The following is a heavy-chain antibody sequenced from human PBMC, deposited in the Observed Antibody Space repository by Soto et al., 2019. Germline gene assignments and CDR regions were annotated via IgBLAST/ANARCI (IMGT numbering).Heavy chain of an antibody. CDR1: GGSFSGYY. CDR2: INHSGST. CDR3: GRGHILGILTGYYTGLKYNWFDP. J-gene: IGHJ5*02. Sequence: SETLSLTCAVYGGSFSGYYWSWIRQPPGKGLEWIGEINHSGSTNYNPSLKSRVTISVDTSKNQFSMKLSSVTAADTDVYNCGRGHILGILTGYYTGLKYNWFDPWGQGTLVTVSS. D-gene: IGHD3-9*01. V-gene: IGHV4-34*01.